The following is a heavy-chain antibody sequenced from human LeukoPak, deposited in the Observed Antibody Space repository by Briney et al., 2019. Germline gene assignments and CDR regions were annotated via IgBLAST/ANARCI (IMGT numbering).Heavy chain of an antibody. J-gene: IGHJ4*02. D-gene: IGHD4-17*01. CDR3: ARGSGTTTSTFDY. CDR2: IIPILGIA. V-gene: IGHV1-69*02. CDR1: GGTFSSYT. Sequence: SVKVSCKASGGTFSSYTISWVRQAPGQGLEWMGRIIPILGIANYAQKFQGRVTITADKSTSTAYMELSNLRSEDTAVYYCARGSGTTTSTFDYWGQGTLVTVSS.